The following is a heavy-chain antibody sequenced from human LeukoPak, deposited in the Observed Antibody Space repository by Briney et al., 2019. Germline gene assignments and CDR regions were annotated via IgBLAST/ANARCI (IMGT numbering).Heavy chain of an antibody. Sequence: SETLSLTCTVSGGSISSGGYYWSWIRQHPGKGLEWIGYIYYSGSTYYNPSLKSRVTISVDTSKNQFSLKLSSVTAADTAVYYCAADGYKYYFDYWGQGTLVTVSS. CDR1: GGSISSGGYY. D-gene: IGHD5-12*01. CDR2: IYYSGST. V-gene: IGHV4-31*03. J-gene: IGHJ4*02. CDR3: AADGYKYYFDY.